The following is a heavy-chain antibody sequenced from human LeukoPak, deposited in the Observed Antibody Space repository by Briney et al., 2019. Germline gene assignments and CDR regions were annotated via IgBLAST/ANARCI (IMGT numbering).Heavy chain of an antibody. Sequence: ASVKVSCKASGGTFSSYAISWVRQAPGQGLEWMGWISAYNGNTNYAQKLQGRVTMTTDTSTSTAYMELRSLRSDDTAVYYCARKVRGAINAFDIWGQGTMVTVSS. CDR1: GGTFSSYA. J-gene: IGHJ3*02. V-gene: IGHV1-18*01. D-gene: IGHD3-10*01. CDR3: ARKVRGAINAFDI. CDR2: ISAYNGNT.